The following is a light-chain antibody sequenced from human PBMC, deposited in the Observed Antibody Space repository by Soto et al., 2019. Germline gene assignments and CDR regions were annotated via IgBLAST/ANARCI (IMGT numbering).Light chain of an antibody. J-gene: IGKJ4*01. V-gene: IGKV3-20*01. CDR3: QQYGSSPPGLT. CDR1: QSVSSSY. Sequence: EIVLTQSPGTLSLSPGERATLSCRASQSVSSSYLAWYQQKPGQAPRLLFYGASSRATGIPDRFSGSGSGTDFTLTISRLEPEDFAVYYCQQYGSSPPGLTFGGGAKVEIK. CDR2: GAS.